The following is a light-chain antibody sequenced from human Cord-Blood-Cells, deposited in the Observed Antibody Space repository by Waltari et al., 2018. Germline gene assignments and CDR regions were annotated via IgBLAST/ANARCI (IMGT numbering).Light chain of an antibody. Sequence: QSALTQPASASGSPGQSITLPCTGTSSDVGGYNHVSWYQQHPSKAPKLMIYDVSNRPSGVSNLFSGSKSGNTASLTISGLQAEDEADYYCSSYTSSSTVVFGGGTKLTVL. CDR3: SSYTSSSTVV. J-gene: IGLJ2*01. V-gene: IGLV2-14*01. CDR1: SSDVGGYNH. CDR2: DVS.